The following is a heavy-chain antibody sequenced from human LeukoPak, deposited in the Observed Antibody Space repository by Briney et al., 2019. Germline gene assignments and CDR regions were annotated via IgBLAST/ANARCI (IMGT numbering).Heavy chain of an antibody. CDR1: GGSISSSSYY. J-gene: IGHJ6*02. Sequence: SETLSLTCTVSGGSISSSSYYWGWIRQPPGKGLEWIGSIYYSGSTYYNPSLKSRVTISVDTSKNHFSLKLSSVTAADTAVYYCARGSGDIVVVVADYGMDVWGQGTTVTVSS. D-gene: IGHD2-15*01. CDR2: IYYSGST. V-gene: IGHV4-39*07. CDR3: ARGSGDIVVVVADYGMDV.